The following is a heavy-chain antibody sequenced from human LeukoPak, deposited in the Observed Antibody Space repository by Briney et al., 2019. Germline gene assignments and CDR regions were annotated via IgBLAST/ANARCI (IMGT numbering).Heavy chain of an antibody. V-gene: IGHV4-59*01. D-gene: IGHD6-13*01. CDR3: ATGYSSTWYYFDY. CDR1: GDSISSYY. Sequence: PSETLSLTCTVSGDSISSYYWSWIRQPPRKGLEWIGYIYHSGSTNYNPSLKSRVTISADTSKDQFSLKLASVTAADTAVYYCATGYSSTWYYFDYWGQGTLVTVSP. CDR2: IYHSGST. J-gene: IGHJ4*02.